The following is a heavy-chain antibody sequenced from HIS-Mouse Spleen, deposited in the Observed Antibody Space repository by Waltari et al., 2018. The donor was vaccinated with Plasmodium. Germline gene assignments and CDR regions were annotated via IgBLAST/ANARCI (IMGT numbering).Heavy chain of an antibody. D-gene: IGHD3-10*01. V-gene: IGHV4-38-2*02. Sequence: QVQLQESGPGLVKPSETLSLTCTVSGYSISSGYYWGWLRPPPGQGREWIGSIYHSGSTYYNPSLKSRVTISVDTSKNQFSLKLSSVTAADTAVYYCARVDYGSGDYYYYYGMDVWGQGTTVTVSS. CDR3: ARVDYGSGDYYYYYGMDV. CDR1: GYSISSGYY. J-gene: IGHJ6*02. CDR2: IYHSGST.